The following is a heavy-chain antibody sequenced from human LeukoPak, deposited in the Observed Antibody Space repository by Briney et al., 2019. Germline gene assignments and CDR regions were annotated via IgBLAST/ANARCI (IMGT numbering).Heavy chain of an antibody. J-gene: IGHJ4*02. CDR1: GASISSSTYY. V-gene: IGHV4-39*07. CDR3: ARDQYYDVSTYYEIDY. Sequence: SETLSLACTVSGASISSSTYYWVWIRQPPGKGLEWIGSASDSGNTYYNPSRKSRVTVLVYTSKNQFSLKMTSVTAADTAVYYCARDQYYDVSTYYEIDYWGQGTLVTVSS. D-gene: IGHD3-22*01. CDR2: ASDSGNT.